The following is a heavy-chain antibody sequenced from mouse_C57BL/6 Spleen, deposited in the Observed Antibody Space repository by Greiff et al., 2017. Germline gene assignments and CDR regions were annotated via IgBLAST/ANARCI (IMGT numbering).Heavy chain of an antibody. Sequence: DVQLVESGGGLVQPGGSLKLSCAASGFTFSDYYMYWVRQTPEKRLEWVAYISNGGGSTYYPDTVKGRFTISRDNAKNTLYLQMSRLKSEDTAMYYCARQITTVWYFDVWGTGTTVTVSS. CDR3: ARQITTVWYFDV. D-gene: IGHD1-1*01. J-gene: IGHJ1*03. CDR2: ISNGGGST. CDR1: GFTFSDYY. V-gene: IGHV5-12*01.